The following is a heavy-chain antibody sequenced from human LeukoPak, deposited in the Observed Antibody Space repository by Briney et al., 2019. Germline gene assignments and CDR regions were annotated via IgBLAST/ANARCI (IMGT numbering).Heavy chain of an antibody. D-gene: IGHD3-22*01. J-gene: IGHJ4*02. CDR2: IHHCVGT. CDR3: ARADYYSLDY. V-gene: IGHV4-4*02. Sequence: SETLSLTCAVSGDSMSSYHWWSWVRQPPGRGLEWIGEIHHCVGTSYNPSLKSRVSMSVDKSKRQLSLNLSSVTAADTAVYYCARADYYSLDYWGQGILVTVSS. CDR1: GDSMSSYHW.